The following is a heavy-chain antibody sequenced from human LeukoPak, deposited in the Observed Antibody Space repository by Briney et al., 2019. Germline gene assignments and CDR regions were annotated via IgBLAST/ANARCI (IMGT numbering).Heavy chain of an antibody. CDR2: IYYSGST. CDR1: GGSISSYY. CDR3: ARLGRDYDILTGYYHPPL. J-gene: IGHJ4*02. Sequence: SETLSLTCTASGGSISSYYWSWIRQPPGKGLEWIGYIYYSGSTNYNPSLKSRVTISVDTSKNQFSLKLTSVTAADTAVYYCARLGRDYDILTGYYHPPLWGQGTLVTVSS. D-gene: IGHD3-9*01. V-gene: IGHV4-59*08.